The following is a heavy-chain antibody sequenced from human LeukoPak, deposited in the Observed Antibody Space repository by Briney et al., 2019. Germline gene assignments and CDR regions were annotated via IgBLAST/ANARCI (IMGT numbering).Heavy chain of an antibody. CDR1: GYTFTGYY. CDR2: INPNSGGT. V-gene: IGHV1-2*02. J-gene: IGHJ6*02. Sequence: ASVKVSCKASGYTFTGYYMHWVRQAPGQGLEWMGWINPNSGGTNYAQKFQGRVAMTRDTSISIAYLELSSLRSDDTAVYYCARGEDVVVVPAALLGRPDNYAMDVWGQGTTVTVSS. D-gene: IGHD2-2*01. CDR3: ARGEDVVVVPAALLGRPDNYAMDV.